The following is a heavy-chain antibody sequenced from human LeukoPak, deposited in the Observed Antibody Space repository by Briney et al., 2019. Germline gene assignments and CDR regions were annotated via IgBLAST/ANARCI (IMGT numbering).Heavy chain of an antibody. V-gene: IGHV3-23*01. CDR3: ARRSGIAVAGAFDY. J-gene: IGHJ4*02. CDR2: VSGSGGST. D-gene: IGHD6-19*01. Sequence: GGSLRLSCAASGFTFSRYAMSWVRQAPGKGLEWVSAVSGSGGSTQYEDSVKGRITTSRDNSRNTRYLQMNSLRAEDTAVYFCARRSGIAVAGAFDYWGQGTLVTVSS. CDR1: GFTFSRYA.